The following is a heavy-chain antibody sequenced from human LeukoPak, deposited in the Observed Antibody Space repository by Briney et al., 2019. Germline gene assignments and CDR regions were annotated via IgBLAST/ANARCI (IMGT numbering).Heavy chain of an antibody. CDR2: IIPIFGTA. D-gene: IGHD6-19*01. CDR3: ARGGSGWSIYIFDC. J-gene: IGHJ4*02. CDR1: GGTFISYA. V-gene: IGHV1-69*05. Sequence: SSVKVSCKASGGTFISYAISWVRQAPGQGLEWMGRIIPIFGTANYAQKFQGRVTITTDESTSTAYMELSSLRSEDTAVYYCARGGSGWSIYIFDCWGQGTLVTVSS.